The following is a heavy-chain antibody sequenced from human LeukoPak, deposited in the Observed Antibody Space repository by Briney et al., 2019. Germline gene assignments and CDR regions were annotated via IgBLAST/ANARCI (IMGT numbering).Heavy chain of an antibody. D-gene: IGHD3-9*01. J-gene: IGHJ4*02. V-gene: IGHV3-21*01. CDR2: ITSGGDYI. Sequence: GGSLRLSCAASGFTFNTFTMNWVRQAPGKGLEWVSSITSGGDYIYYADSVKGRFTTSRDNAKNSLSLQLNSLRVEDTAVYHCARGHYDVLAASYKWTPDYWGQGTLVTVSS. CDR3: ARGHYDVLAASYKWTPDY. CDR1: GFTFNTFT.